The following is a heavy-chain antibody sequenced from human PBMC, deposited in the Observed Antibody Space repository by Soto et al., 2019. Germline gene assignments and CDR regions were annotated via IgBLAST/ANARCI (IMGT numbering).Heavy chain of an antibody. CDR1: GGTFSSYA. Sequence: SVKVSCKASGGTFSSYAISWVRQAPGQGLEWMGGIIPIFGTANYAQKFQGRVTITADESTSTAYMELSSLRSEDTAVYYCARSYDILTGPLDYWGQGTLVTVSS. CDR2: IIPIFGTA. J-gene: IGHJ4*02. V-gene: IGHV1-69*13. D-gene: IGHD3-9*01. CDR3: ARSYDILTGPLDY.